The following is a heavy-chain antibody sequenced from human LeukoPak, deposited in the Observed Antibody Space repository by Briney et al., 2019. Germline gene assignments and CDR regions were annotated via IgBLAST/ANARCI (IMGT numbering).Heavy chain of an antibody. CDR1: GYTFTGYY. V-gene: IGHV1-2*02. J-gene: IGHJ3*02. CDR3: ARVGGQLWLRHDAFDI. D-gene: IGHD5-18*01. Sequence: ASVKVSCKASGYTFTGYYMHWVRQAPGQGLEWMGWINPNSGGTNYAQKFQGRVTMTRDTSISTAYMELSRLRSDDTAVYYCARVGGQLWLRHDAFDIWGQGTMVTVSS. CDR2: INPNSGGT.